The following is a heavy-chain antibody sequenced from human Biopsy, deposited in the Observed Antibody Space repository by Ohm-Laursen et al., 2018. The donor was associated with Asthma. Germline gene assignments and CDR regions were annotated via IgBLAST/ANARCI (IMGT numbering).Heavy chain of an antibody. D-gene: IGHD3-10*01. Sequence: SLRLSCSASGFTFSTYAMHWVRQAPGKGLEWVALISYDGSKRHSADSVRGRFTISRDNSKDTLYLQMNSLRAGDTAVYYCAKDVVWFRELGGMDVWGQGTTVTVSS. V-gene: IGHV3-30*18. CDR3: AKDVVWFRELGGMDV. J-gene: IGHJ6*02. CDR1: GFTFSTYA. CDR2: ISYDGSKR.